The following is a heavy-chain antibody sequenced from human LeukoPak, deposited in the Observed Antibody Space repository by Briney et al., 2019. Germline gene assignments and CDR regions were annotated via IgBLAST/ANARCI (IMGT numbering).Heavy chain of an antibody. D-gene: IGHD4-17*01. CDR2: RYSGGST. CDR1: GFTVSSNY. Sequence: PGGSLRLSCAASGFTVSSNYISWVRQAPGKGLELVSVRYSGGSTYYADSVKGRFTISRDNSKNTLYLQMNSLRADDTAVYYCARAHDSGDPPYSFDYWGQGPLVTVSS. CDR3: ARAHDSGDPPYSFDY. V-gene: IGHV3-53*01. J-gene: IGHJ4*02.